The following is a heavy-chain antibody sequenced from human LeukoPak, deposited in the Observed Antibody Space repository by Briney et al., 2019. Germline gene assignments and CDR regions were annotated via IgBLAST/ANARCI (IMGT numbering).Heavy chain of an antibody. CDR3: ARRAGGYSHPYDY. J-gene: IGHJ4*02. CDR1: GGSLSSSNW. V-gene: IGHV4-4*02. D-gene: IGHD4-23*01. CDR2: IYHSGST. Sequence: SGTLSLTCAVSGGSLSSSNWWSWVRQPPGKGLEWIGEIYHSGSTNYNPSLKSRVTISVDKSKNQFSLKLSSVTAADTAVYYCARRAGGYSHPYDYWGQGILVTVSS.